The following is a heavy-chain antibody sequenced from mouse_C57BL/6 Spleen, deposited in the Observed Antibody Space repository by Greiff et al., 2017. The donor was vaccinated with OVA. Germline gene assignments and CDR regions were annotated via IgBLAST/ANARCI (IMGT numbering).Heavy chain of an antibody. CDR2: INPSSGYT. D-gene: IGHD4-1*01. CDR3: ASSNWDYAMDY. Sequence: VQLQQSGAELAKPGASVKLSCKASGYTFTSYWMHWVKQRPGQGLEWIGYINPSSGYTKYNQKFKDKATLTTDKSSSTAYMQLSSLTYEDSAVYYCASSNWDYAMDYWGQGTSVTVSS. V-gene: IGHV1-7*01. J-gene: IGHJ4*01. CDR1: GYTFTSYW.